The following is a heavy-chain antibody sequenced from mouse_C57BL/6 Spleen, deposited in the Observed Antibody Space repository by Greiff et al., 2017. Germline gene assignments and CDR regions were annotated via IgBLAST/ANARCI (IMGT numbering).Heavy chain of an antibody. J-gene: IGHJ4*01. CDR2: IHPNSGST. D-gene: IGHD1-1*01. Sequence: VQLQQPGAELVKPGASVKLSCKASGYTFTSYWMHWVKQRPGQGLEWIGMIHPNSGSTNYNEKFKSKATLTVDKSSSTAYMQLSSLTSEDSAVYYCAVITTVVARAMDYWGQGTSVTVSS. V-gene: IGHV1-64*01. CDR3: AVITTVVARAMDY. CDR1: GYTFTSYW.